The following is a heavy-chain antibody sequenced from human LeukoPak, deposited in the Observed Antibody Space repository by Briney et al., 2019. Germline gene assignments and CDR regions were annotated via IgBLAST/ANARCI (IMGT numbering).Heavy chain of an antibody. J-gene: IGHJ4*02. CDR3: ARRLGYCSSTSCYSFDY. V-gene: IGHV3-21*01. CDR1: GFTFSSYS. D-gene: IGHD2-2*01. CDR2: ISSSSSYI. Sequence: GGSLRLSCAASGFTFSSYSMNWVRQAPGKGLEWVSSISSSSSYIYYADSVKGRFTISRDNAKNSLYLQMNSLRAEDTAVYYCARRLGYCSSTSCYSFDYWGQETLVTVSS.